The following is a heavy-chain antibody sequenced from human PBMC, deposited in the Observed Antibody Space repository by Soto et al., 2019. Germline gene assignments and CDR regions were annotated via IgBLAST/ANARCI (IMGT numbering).Heavy chain of an antibody. CDR1: GGSISSSSYY. CDR3: ARHTVGDIVVVPAAIQKPSKDDY. J-gene: IGHJ4*02. CDR2: IYYSGST. D-gene: IGHD2-2*01. Sequence: QLQLQESGPGLVKPSETLSLTCTVSGGSISSSSYYWGWIRQPPGKGLEWIGSIYYSGSTYYNPSLKSRVTISVDTSKNQFSLKLSSVTAADTAVYYCARHTVGDIVVVPAAIQKPSKDDYWGQGTLVTVSS. V-gene: IGHV4-39*01.